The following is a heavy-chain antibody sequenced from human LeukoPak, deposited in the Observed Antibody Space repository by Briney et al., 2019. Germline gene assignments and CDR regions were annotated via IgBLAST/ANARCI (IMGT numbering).Heavy chain of an antibody. V-gene: IGHV1-8*01. CDR2: MNPNSGNT. D-gene: IGHD6-19*01. Sequence: ASVKVSCKVSGYTLTELSMHWVRQATGQGLEWMGWMNPNSGNTGYAQKFQGRVTMTRNTSISTAYMELSSLRSEDTAVYYCARGLRIAVATPRSYYYDYWGQGTLVTVSS. CDR1: GYTLTELS. CDR3: ARGLRIAVATPRSYYYDY. J-gene: IGHJ4*02.